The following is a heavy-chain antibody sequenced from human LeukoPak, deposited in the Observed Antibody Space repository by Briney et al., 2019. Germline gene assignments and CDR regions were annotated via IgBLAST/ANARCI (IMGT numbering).Heavy chain of an antibody. D-gene: IGHD3-3*01. J-gene: IGHJ4*02. V-gene: IGHV3-23*01. Sequence: GGSLRLSCAASGFTFSSYAMSWGRQAPRTGLEWVSAISGSGGSTYYADSVKGRFTISRDNSKNTLYLQMNSVRAEDTAVYYCAKGVRFLEWFFDYWGQGTLVTVSS. CDR3: AKGVRFLEWFFDY. CDR2: ISGSGGST. CDR1: GFTFSSYA.